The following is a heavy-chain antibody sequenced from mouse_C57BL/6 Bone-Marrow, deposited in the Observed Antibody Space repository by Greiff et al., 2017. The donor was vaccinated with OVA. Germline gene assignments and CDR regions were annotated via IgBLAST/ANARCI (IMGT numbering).Heavy chain of an antibody. V-gene: IGHV1-18*01. Sequence: EVQLQQSGPELVKPGASVKIPCKASGYTFTDYNMDWVKQSHGKSLEWIGDINPNNGGTIYNQKFKGKATLTVDKSSSTAYMELRSLTSEDTAVYYCARRGDLGYDVLMDYWGQGTLVTVSA. CDR1: GYTFTDYN. J-gene: IGHJ3*01. CDR2: INPNNGGT. CDR3: ARRGDLGYDVLMDY. D-gene: IGHD2-2*01.